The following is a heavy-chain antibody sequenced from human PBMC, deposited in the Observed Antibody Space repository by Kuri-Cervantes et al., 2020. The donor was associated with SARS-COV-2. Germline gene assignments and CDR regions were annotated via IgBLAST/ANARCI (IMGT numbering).Heavy chain of an antibody. CDR1: GFTFSSYS. CDR2: ISYDGSNK. D-gene: IGHD1-14*01. CDR3: ARCQRNPGHY. Sequence: GGSLRLSCAASGFTFSSYSMHWVRQAPGKGLEWVAVISYDGSNKYYADSVKGRFTISRDNSKNTLYLQMNSLRAEDTAVYYCARCQRNPGHYWGQGTLVTVSS. V-gene: IGHV3-30*04. J-gene: IGHJ4*02.